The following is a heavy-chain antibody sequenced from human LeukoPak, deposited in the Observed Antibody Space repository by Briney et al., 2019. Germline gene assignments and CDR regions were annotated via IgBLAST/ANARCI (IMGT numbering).Heavy chain of an antibody. Sequence: GGSLRLSCAVSGFTSSSYSMNWVRQAPGKGLEWVSSIDISGGSTYYADSAEGRFTISRDNSKNTLYLQMNGLRVEDTALYYCANEVRPNDYWGQGTLVTVSS. V-gene: IGHV3-23*01. CDR2: IDISGGST. CDR1: GFTSSSYS. D-gene: IGHD1-1*01. CDR3: ANEVRPNDY. J-gene: IGHJ4*02.